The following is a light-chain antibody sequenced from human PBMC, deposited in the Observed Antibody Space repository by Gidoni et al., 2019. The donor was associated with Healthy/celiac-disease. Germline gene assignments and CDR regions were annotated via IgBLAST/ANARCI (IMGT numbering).Light chain of an antibody. Sequence: QSALTQPASVSASPGQSITISCTGTSSDVGSYNLVSWYQQHPGKAPKLMIYEGSKRPSGVSNRFSGSKSGNTASLTISGLQAEDEADYYCCSYAGSSTLFGGGTKLTVL. V-gene: IGLV2-23*01. CDR2: EGS. CDR1: SSDVGSYNL. J-gene: IGLJ2*01. CDR3: CSYAGSSTL.